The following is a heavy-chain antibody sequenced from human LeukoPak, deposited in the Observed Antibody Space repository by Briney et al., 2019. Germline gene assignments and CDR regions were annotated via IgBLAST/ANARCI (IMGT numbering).Heavy chain of an antibody. CDR2: TDPSDSYT. Sequence: GESLRISCKGSGYSFTDYWISWVRQMPGKGLEWMGRTDPSDSYTNYSPSFRGHVTISSDMSITTAYLQWSSLEASDTAIYYCARTRSGGYYNPYYFDYWGQGSLVTVSS. CDR3: ARTRSGGYYNPYYFDY. D-gene: IGHD3-10*01. CDR1: GYSFTDYW. J-gene: IGHJ4*02. V-gene: IGHV5-10-1*01.